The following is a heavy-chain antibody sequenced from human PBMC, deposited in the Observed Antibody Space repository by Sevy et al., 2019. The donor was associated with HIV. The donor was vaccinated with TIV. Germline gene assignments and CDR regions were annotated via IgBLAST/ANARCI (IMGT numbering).Heavy chain of an antibody. Sequence: GGSLRLSCAASGLTLTTTGMSWVRQAPGKGLEWVAGVTSDGTTYYADSVRDRFTGSRDHSKNTLYLQLNSLRDDDTAVFYCAGGDTTMITDLDYWGQGTLVTVSS. J-gene: IGHJ4*02. V-gene: IGHV3-23*01. CDR1: GLTLTTTG. CDR3: AGGDTTMITDLDY. CDR2: VTSDGTT. D-gene: IGHD3-16*01.